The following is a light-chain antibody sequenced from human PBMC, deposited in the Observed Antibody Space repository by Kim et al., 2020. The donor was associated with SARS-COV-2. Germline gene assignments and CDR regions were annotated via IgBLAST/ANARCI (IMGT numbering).Light chain of an antibody. J-gene: IGLJ2*01. Sequence: TGTISCTRSSGSIASSYVQWYQQRPGSAPTTLIYEDKQRPSGVPDRFSGSIDSSSNSASLTISGLKTEDEADYYCQSSDSSNLHVVFGGGTQLTVL. CDR1: SGSIASSY. CDR2: EDK. CDR3: QSSDSSNLHVV. V-gene: IGLV6-57*03.